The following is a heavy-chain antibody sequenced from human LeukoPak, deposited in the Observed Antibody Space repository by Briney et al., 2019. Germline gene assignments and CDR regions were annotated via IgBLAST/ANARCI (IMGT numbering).Heavy chain of an antibody. D-gene: IGHD2-2*01. CDR3: AIDPGYCRNQLCAMIAFDP. CDR2: ISSFNGNT. Sequence: ASVKVSCKASGFTFTSYGISWVRQAPGQGLEWVGWISSFNGNTNYAQKLQGRVTMTTDTSTSTAYMELRGLRSDDTAVYYCAIDPGYCRNQLCAMIAFDPWGQGTLVTVSS. V-gene: IGHV1-18*01. J-gene: IGHJ5*02. CDR1: GFTFTSYG.